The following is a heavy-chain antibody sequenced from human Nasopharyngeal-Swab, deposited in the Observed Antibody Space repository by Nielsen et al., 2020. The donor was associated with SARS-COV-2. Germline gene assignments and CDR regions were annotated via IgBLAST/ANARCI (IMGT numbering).Heavy chain of an antibody. CDR3: AKDRGGRSLDS. Sequence: GESLKISCSASGFNFTSYAIHCVRQPPGKGLEWVAVVSYDGTNTFYADSVKGRFAISRDNSESTVSLQMNSLRSEDTAVYYCAKDRGGRSLDSWGQGTLVTVSS. CDR1: GFNFTSYA. D-gene: IGHD3-16*01. CDR2: VSYDGTNT. V-gene: IGHV3-30-3*02. J-gene: IGHJ4*02.